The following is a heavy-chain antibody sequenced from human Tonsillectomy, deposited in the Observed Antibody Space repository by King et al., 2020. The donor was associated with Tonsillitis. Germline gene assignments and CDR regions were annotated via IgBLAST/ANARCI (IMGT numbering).Heavy chain of an antibody. CDR3: ARDNHYDFWSGYPDAFDI. V-gene: IGHV4-61*02. CDR2: IYTSGGT. CDR1: GGSISSGSYY. J-gene: IGHJ3*02. Sequence: QLQESGPGLVKPSQTLSLTCTVSGGSISSGSYYWSWIRQPAGKGLEWIGRIYTSGGTNYNPSLKSRVTLSVDTSKNQFSLKLSSVTAADTAVYYCARDNHYDFWSGYPDAFDIWGQGTMVTVSS. D-gene: IGHD3-3*01.